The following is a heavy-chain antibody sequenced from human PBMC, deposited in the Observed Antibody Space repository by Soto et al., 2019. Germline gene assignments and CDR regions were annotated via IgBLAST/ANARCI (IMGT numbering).Heavy chain of an antibody. J-gene: IGHJ3*02. Sequence: ESGPTLVNPTQTLTLTCTFSGFSLSASGMCVSWIRQPPGKALEWLALIDWDDDKYYSTSLKTRLTISKDTSKNQVVLTMTNMDPVDTATYYCARGTYYYDSSGDTHAFDIWGQGTMVTVSS. CDR3: ARGTYYYDSSGDTHAFDI. D-gene: IGHD3-22*01. CDR1: GFSLSASGMC. V-gene: IGHV2-70*01. CDR2: IDWDDDK.